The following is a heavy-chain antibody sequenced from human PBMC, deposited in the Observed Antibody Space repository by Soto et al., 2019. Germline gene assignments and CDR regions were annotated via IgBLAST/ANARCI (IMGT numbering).Heavy chain of an antibody. D-gene: IGHD3-3*01. CDR3: SRGRSPYYGYFDP. CDR2: ISPDGTTT. J-gene: IGHJ5*02. V-gene: IGHV3-74*01. CDR1: GFTFSGDW. Sequence: GGSLRLSCVASGFTFSGDWMHWVRQVPGKGLVWVSRISPDGTTTYYADSVKGRFTISRDNAKNTLYLQMNGLRADDAAVYYCSRGRSPYYGYFDPWGPGTLVTSPQ.